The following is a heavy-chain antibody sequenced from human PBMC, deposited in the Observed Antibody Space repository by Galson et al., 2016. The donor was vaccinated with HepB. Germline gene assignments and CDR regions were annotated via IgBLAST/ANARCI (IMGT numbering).Heavy chain of an antibody. D-gene: IGHD4-17*01. CDR1: GFIFSDQA. CDR2: INGGGDTT. V-gene: IGHV3-23*01. CDR3: ARGPLTVNTYCCWFDP. Sequence: SLRLSCAGSGFIFSDQAMSWVRQAPGKGLEWVSAINGGGDTTFYADSVKGRFIVSRDNSEDTLYLQMNSLRAEDTAVYYCARGPLTVNTYCCWFDPWGQGTLVTVSS. J-gene: IGHJ5*02.